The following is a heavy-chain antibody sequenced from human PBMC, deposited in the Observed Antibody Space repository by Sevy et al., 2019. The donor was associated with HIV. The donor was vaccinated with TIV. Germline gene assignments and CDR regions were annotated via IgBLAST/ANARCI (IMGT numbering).Heavy chain of an antibody. D-gene: IGHD3-22*01. CDR3: ARAYYDSSGYYYDY. Sequence: SETLSLTCAVSGGSISSGGYSRSWIRQPPGKGLEWIGYIYHSGSTYYNPSLKSRVTISVDRSKNQFSLKLSSVTAADTAVYYCARAYYDSSGYYYDYWGQGTLVTVSS. CDR2: IYHSGST. J-gene: IGHJ4*02. CDR1: GGSISSGGYS. V-gene: IGHV4-30-2*01.